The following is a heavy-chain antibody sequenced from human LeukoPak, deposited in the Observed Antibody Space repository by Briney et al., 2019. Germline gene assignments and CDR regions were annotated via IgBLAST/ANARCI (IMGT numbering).Heavy chain of an antibody. V-gene: IGHV3-49*03. CDR3: TGTVNIVATLSDY. D-gene: IGHD5-12*01. Sequence: GGSPRLSCTASGFTFGDYAMSWFRQAPGKGLEWVGFIRSKAYGGTTEYAASVKGRFTISRDDSKSIAYLQMNSLKTEDTAVYYCTGTVNIVATLSDYWGQGTLVTVSS. CDR2: IRSKAYGGTT. CDR1: GFTFGDYA. J-gene: IGHJ4*02.